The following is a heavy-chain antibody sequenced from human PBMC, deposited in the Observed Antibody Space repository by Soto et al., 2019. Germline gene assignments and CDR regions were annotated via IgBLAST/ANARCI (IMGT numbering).Heavy chain of an antibody. D-gene: IGHD2-2*01. Sequence: SVKVSCKGSGGTFSNYAVSWVRQAPGHGLESLGGIMPIFNTANYAQKFQGRVTITADKSTSTAYVELSSLRSEDTAVYYCARGLVVPAGIRYYYYGMDVWGQGTTVTVSS. J-gene: IGHJ6*02. CDR2: IMPIFNTA. CDR3: ARGLVVPAGIRYYYYGMDV. CDR1: GGTFSNYA. V-gene: IGHV1-69*06.